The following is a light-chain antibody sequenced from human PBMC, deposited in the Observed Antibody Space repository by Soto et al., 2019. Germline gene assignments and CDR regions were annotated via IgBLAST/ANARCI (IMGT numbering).Light chain of an antibody. CDR2: EAS. V-gene: IGKV1-5*03. CDR3: QQYNDYPACT. CDR1: QSINNC. Sequence: DMQMTRSPSTLSASVGGTVSINCRGSQSINNCLAWYQQKPGQAPPLLIYEASILHNGVPSRFSGTESGTEFTLTISSLRPDDFATYYCQQYNDYPACTFGQGTKVDI. J-gene: IGKJ1*01.